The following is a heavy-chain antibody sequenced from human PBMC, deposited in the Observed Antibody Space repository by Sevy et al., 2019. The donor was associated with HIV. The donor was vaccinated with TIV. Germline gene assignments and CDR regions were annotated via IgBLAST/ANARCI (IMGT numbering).Heavy chain of an antibody. CDR2: IKQDGSEK. CDR1: GFXFSSYW. D-gene: IGHD6-19*01. CDR3: ARDRGYSSGWSDXFDX. Sequence: GGSLRLSCAASGFXFSSYWMSWVRQAPGKGLEWVANIKQDGSEKYYVDSVKGRFTISRDNAKNSLYLQMNSLRAEDTAVYYCARDRGYSSGWSDXFDXWGQGTMVTVSS. J-gene: IGHJ3*02. V-gene: IGHV3-7*01.